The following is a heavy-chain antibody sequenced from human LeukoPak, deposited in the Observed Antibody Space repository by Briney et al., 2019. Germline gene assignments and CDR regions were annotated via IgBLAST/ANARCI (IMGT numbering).Heavy chain of an antibody. V-gene: IGHV3-48*01. CDR2: ISGTSNTI. D-gene: IGHD1-26*01. J-gene: IGHJ4*02. CDR3: ATSGSYRIVY. CDR1: GFTLSIYS. Sequence: GGSLRLSCAASGFTLSIYSMNWVRQAPGKGPEWVSFISGTSNTIHYADSVKGRFTISRDNAQNSLYLQMNSLRGEDTAVYYCATSGSYRIVYRGQRTLVTVSS.